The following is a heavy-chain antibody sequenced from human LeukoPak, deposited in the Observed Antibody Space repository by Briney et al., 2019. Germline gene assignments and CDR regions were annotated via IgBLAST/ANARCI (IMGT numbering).Heavy chain of an antibody. Sequence: PSETLSLTCSVSGGSISGYFWSWIRQPPGKGLEWIGYIYYSGSTNYNPSLKSRVTISVDTSKNQFSLKLSSVTAADTAVYYCARGWGYFDYWGQGTLVTVSS. J-gene: IGHJ4*02. D-gene: IGHD3-16*01. CDR1: GGSISGYF. CDR3: ARGWGYFDY. CDR2: IYYSGST. V-gene: IGHV4-59*01.